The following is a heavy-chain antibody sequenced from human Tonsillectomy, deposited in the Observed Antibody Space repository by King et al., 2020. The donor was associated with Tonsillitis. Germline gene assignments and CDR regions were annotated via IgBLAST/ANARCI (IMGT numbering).Heavy chain of an antibody. CDR3: AHTGSTYCGGDCYSGWFDP. Sequence: ITLKESGPTLVKPTQTLTLTCTFSGFSLSTSGVGVGWIRQPPGQALEWLALIYWDDDKRYSPSLKSRLTITKDTSKNQVVLTMTHMDPVDTATYYCAHTGSTYCGGDCYSGWFDPWGQGTLVTVSS. CDR2: IYWDDDK. D-gene: IGHD2-21*02. CDR1: GFSLSTSGVG. J-gene: IGHJ5*02. V-gene: IGHV2-5*02.